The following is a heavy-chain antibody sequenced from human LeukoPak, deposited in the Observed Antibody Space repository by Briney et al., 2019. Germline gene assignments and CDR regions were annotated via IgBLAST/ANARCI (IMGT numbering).Heavy chain of an antibody. CDR3: ATDTYYYDSSGYYTN. CDR1: GYTLTELS. V-gene: IGHV1-24*01. CDR2: FDPEDGET. Sequence: ASVKVSCKVSGYTLTELSMHWVRQAPGKGLEWMGGFDPEDGETIYAQKFQGRVTMTEDTSTDTAYMELSSLRSEDTAVYYCATDTYYYDSSGYYTNWGQGTLVTVSS. J-gene: IGHJ4*02. D-gene: IGHD3-22*01.